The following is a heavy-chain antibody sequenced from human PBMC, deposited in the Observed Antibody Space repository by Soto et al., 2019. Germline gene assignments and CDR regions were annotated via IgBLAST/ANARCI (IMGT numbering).Heavy chain of an antibody. CDR1: GGSFSGYY. Sequence: SETLSLTCAVYGGSFSGYYWTWIRQPPGTGLEWIGEINHSGSTNYNPSLKSRVTISVDTSKNQFSLKLTSVTAADTAVYYCARGYSGYLAWFDPWGQGTRVTVSS. CDR2: INHSGST. J-gene: IGHJ5*02. D-gene: IGHD5-12*01. CDR3: ARGYSGYLAWFDP. V-gene: IGHV4-34*01.